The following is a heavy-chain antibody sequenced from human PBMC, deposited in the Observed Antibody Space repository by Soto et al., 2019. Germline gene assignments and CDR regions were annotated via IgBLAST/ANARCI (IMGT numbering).Heavy chain of an antibody. Sequence: ASVKVSCKASGGIFSSFTISWVRQAPGQGLEWLGGIIPIFDTPTYAQNFQGRVTITADKSTNTVYMELSSLRSEDTAVYYCATHGATTMARGAMKHYYYVMDVWGQGTTVTVSS. V-gene: IGHV1-69*06. J-gene: IGHJ6*02. CDR2: IIPIFDTP. CDR1: GGIFSSFT. D-gene: IGHD3-10*01. CDR3: ATHGATTMARGAMKHYYYVMDV.